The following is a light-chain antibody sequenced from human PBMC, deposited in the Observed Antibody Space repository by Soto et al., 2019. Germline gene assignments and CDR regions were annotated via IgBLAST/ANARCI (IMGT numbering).Light chain of an antibody. CDR2: DAS. V-gene: IGKV1-5*01. CDR1: QSISSW. CDR3: QQYNSYSPGRT. Sequence: DIQMTQSPSTLSASVGDRVTITCRASQSISSWLAWYQQKPGKAPKLLIYDASSLESGVPSRFSGSGSGTEFTLTISSLQPDDFATYYCQQYNSYSPGRTFGQGTKVDIK. J-gene: IGKJ1*01.